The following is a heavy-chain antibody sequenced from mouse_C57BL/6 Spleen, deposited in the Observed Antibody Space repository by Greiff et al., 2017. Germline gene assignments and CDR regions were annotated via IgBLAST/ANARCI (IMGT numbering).Heavy chain of an antibody. Sequence: DVKLVESGGGLVKPGGSLKLSCAASGFTFSSYAMSWVRQTPEKRLEWVATISDGGSYTYYPDNVKGRFTISRDNAKNNLYLQMSHLKSEDTAMYYCARDQEENYFDYWGQGTTLTVSS. CDR1: GFTFSSYA. CDR2: ISDGGSYT. V-gene: IGHV5-4*01. CDR3: ARDQEENYFDY. D-gene: IGHD3-2*02. J-gene: IGHJ2*01.